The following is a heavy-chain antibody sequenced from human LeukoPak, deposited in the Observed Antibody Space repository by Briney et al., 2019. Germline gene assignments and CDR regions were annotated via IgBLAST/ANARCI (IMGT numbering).Heavy chain of an antibody. CDR1: GYTFTSNY. J-gene: IGHJ4*02. D-gene: IGHD2-15*01. CDR2: IYPRDGST. CDR3: AGDHCSGGSCYFDY. Sequence: ASVKVSCKASGYTFTSNYIHWVRQAPGQGLEWMGMIYPRDGSTSYAQKFQGRVTMTTDTSTSTAYMELRSLRSDDTAVYYCAGDHCSGGSCYFDYWGQGTLVTVSS. V-gene: IGHV1-46*01.